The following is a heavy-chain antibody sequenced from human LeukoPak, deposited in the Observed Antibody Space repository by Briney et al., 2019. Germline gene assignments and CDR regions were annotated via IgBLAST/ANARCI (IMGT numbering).Heavy chain of an antibody. CDR1: GDTFTDTY. D-gene: IGHD1-7*01. CDR2: IYHDGSDT. CDR3: ARFLHGNSLDH. V-gene: IGHV5-51*01. J-gene: IGHJ4*02. Sequence: GESLKISCKGSGDTFTDTYIAWVRQVGGKGLEWVGIIYHDGSDTRYNPSFEGQVTISVDHSISTAYLQWTSLKTSDTAMYYCARFLHGNSLDHWGQGTLVTVSS.